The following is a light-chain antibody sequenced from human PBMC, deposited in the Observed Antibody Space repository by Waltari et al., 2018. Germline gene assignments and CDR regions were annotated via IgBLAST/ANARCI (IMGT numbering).Light chain of an antibody. CDR1: QSVSSY. V-gene: IGKV3-11*01. Sequence: IVLTQSPATLSLSPGERATLSCRASQSVSSYLAWYQQKPGQAPRPLIYDASTRATGIPAMFSGSGSRTDCTLTISSLEPEDFAVYYCQHRGHWPPDATFGPGTKVDIK. CDR3: QHRGHWPPDAT. CDR2: DAS. J-gene: IGKJ3*01.